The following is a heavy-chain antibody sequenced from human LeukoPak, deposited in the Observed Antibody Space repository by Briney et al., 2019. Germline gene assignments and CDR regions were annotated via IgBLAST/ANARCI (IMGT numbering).Heavy chain of an antibody. J-gene: IGHJ4*02. V-gene: IGHV3-74*01. CDR1: GFTFSKYW. CDR2: INTDGAVT. Sequence: GGSLRLSCAASGFTFSKYWMLWVRQAPEEGLESVSRINTDGAVTTYADSVKGRFTVSRDNADNTMFLQMNSVRDEDTAVYYCATKQWLAPPPDSWGQGTPVTVSS. CDR3: ATKQWLAPPPDS. D-gene: IGHD6-19*01.